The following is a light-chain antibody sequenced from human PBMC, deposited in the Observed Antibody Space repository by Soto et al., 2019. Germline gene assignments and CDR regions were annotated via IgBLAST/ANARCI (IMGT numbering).Light chain of an antibody. CDR2: EVT. CDR1: SSDIGGYHY. CDR3: SSYTSSSSLKV. J-gene: IGLJ2*01. V-gene: IGLV2-14*01. Sequence: QSVMTQPASVSGSPGQSITIPCTGTSSDIGGYHYVSWYQQHPGKAPKHMIYEVTNRPSGISNRFSGSKSGNPASLTISGLQAEDESDYYCSSYTSSSSLKVFGGGTKVTVL.